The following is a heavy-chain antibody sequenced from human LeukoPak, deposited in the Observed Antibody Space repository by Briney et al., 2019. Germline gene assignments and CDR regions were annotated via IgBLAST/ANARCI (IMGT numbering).Heavy chain of an antibody. V-gene: IGHV5-51*01. J-gene: IGHJ3*02. D-gene: IGHD6-19*01. CDR2: IYPGDSDT. CDR3: ARQTIAVAGTGGAFDI. Sequence: GESLKISCEGSGYSFTSYWIGWVRQMPGKGLEWMGIIYPGDSDTRYSPSFQGQVTISADKSISTAYLQWSSLKASDTAMYYCARQTIAVAGTGGAFDIWGQGTMVTVSS. CDR1: GYSFTSYW.